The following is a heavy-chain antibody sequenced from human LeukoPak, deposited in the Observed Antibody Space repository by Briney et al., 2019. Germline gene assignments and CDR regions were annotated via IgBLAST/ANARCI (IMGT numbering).Heavy chain of an antibody. D-gene: IGHD6-13*01. CDR1: GFTFSSHW. CDR2: ISGSGGST. CDR3: AKCLMRSWYYFDY. J-gene: IGHJ4*02. V-gene: IGHV3-23*01. Sequence: PGRSLRLSCAASGFTFSSHWMHWVRQAPGKGLEWVSAISGSGGSTYYADSVKGRFTISRDNSKNTLYLQMNSLRAEDTAVYYCAKCLMRSWYYFDYWGQGTLVTVSS.